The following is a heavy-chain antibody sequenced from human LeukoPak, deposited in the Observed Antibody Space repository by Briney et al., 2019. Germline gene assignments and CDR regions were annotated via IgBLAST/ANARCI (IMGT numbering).Heavy chain of an antibody. CDR3: ARDSFGYYYGSGSYLKSGPG. CDR1: GGSISSYY. CDR2: IYTSGST. D-gene: IGHD3-10*01. J-gene: IGHJ4*02. V-gene: IGHV4-4*07. Sequence: SETLSLTCTVSGGSISSYYWSCIRQPAGKGLEWIGRIYTSGSTNYNPSLKSRVTMSVDTSKNQFSLKLSSVTAADTAVYYCARDSFGYYYGSGSYLKSGPGWGQGTLVTVSS.